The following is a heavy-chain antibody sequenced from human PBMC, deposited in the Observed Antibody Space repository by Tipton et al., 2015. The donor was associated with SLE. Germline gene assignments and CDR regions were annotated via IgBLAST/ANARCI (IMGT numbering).Heavy chain of an antibody. CDR2: ISWDGGST. V-gene: IGHV3-43D*03. J-gene: IGHJ6*02. CDR3: AKDMGYSSSWPAPYYYYGMDV. Sequence: SLRLSCAASGFTFSDYAMHWVRQAPGKGLEWVSLISWDGGSTYYADSVKGRFTISRDNSKNSLYLQMNSLRAEDTALYYCAKDMGYSSSWPAPYYYYGMDVWGQGTTVTVSS. CDR1: GFTFSDYA. D-gene: IGHD6-13*01.